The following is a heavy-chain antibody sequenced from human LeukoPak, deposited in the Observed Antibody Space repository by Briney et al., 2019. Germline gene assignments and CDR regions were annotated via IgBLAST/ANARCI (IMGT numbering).Heavy chain of an antibody. CDR1: GYTFTSYS. Sequence: GASVKVSCKASGYTFTSYSSSWVRQAPGQGLEWMGWISAYNGNTNYAQNLQGRVTMTTDTSTSTAYMELRSLRSDDTAVYYCASGYCSGGSCYPYYFDYWGQGTLVTVSS. D-gene: IGHD2-15*01. CDR2: ISAYNGNT. CDR3: ASGYCSGGSCYPYYFDY. V-gene: IGHV1-18*01. J-gene: IGHJ4*02.